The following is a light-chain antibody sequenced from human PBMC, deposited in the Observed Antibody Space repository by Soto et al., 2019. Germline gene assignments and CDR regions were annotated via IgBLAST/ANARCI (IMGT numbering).Light chain of an antibody. V-gene: IGKV1-39*01. CDR3: QQSYSTLSIT. Sequence: DIQMTQSASSLSASFGDRVTINCGASQSISSYLNWYQQKPAKAPKLLVYAASSLQSGVPSRFSGSGSGTDFTLTISSLQPEDFATYYCQQSYSTLSITFGQGTRLEIK. J-gene: IGKJ5*01. CDR1: QSISSY. CDR2: AAS.